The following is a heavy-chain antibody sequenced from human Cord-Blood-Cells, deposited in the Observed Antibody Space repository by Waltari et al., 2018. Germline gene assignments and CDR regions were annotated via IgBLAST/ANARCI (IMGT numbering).Heavy chain of an antibody. CDR2: IYHSGST. D-gene: IGHD3-22*01. CDR1: VGSISSSHG. Sequence: QVQLQESGPGLVKPSGTLSLTCAVPVGSISSSHGWSWVRQPPGKGLEWIGEIYHSGSTNYNPSLKSRVTISVDKSKNQFSLKLSSVTAADTAVYYCASLVDYYDSSGYSDAFDIWGQGTMVTVSS. CDR3: ASLVDYYDSSGYSDAFDI. V-gene: IGHV4-4*02. J-gene: IGHJ3*02.